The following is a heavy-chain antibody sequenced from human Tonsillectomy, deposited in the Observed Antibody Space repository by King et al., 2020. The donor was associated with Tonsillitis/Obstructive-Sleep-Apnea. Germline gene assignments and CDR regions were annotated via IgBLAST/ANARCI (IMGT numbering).Heavy chain of an antibody. D-gene: IGHD3-9*01. CDR3: ARAYYDILTGYLDDAFDV. V-gene: IGHV4-59*08. CDR1: GVSISSYY. CDR2: LYYSGST. Sequence: LQLQESGPGLVKPSETLSLTCTVSGVSISSYYWSWIRQPPGKGLEWIGYLYYSGSTNYNPSLKSRVTISVDTSKNLFSLKMGSVTAADTAVYYCARAYYDILTGYLDDAFDVWGQGTMVTVSS. J-gene: IGHJ3*01.